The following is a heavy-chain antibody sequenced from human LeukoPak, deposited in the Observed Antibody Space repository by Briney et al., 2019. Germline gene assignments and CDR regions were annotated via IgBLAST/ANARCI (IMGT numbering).Heavy chain of an antibody. D-gene: IGHD1-7*01. CDR1: GGSFSNYY. J-gene: IGHJ6*03. Sequence: SETLSLTCAVYGGSFSNYYWSWIRQTPGKGMEWIGEINDSGRTNYNPSLMSRVTVSVDTSKNQFSLRLTSVTATDTAVYYCARRWNYGRNYYIDVWGKGATVGVSS. CDR3: ARRWNYGRNYYIDV. V-gene: IGHV4-34*01. CDR2: INDSGRT.